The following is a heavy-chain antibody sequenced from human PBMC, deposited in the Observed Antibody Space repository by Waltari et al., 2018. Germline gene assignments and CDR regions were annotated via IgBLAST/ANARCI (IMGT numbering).Heavy chain of an antibody. J-gene: IGHJ4*02. Sequence: EVQLVESGGGLVQPGGSLRLSCAASGFTFSSYWMHWVRQAPGRGLGWVSRSNSDGGSTSYADSVKGRFTISRDNAKNTLYLQMNSLRAEDTAVYYCARNRYCSGGSCYPLFDYWGQGTLVTVSS. CDR3: ARNRYCSGGSCYPLFDY. D-gene: IGHD2-15*01. V-gene: IGHV3-74*01. CDR2: SNSDGGST. CDR1: GFTFSSYW.